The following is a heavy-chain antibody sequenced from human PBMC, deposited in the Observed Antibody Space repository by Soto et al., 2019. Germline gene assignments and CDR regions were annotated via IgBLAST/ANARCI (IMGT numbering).Heavy chain of an antibody. J-gene: IGHJ4*02. CDR2: INPSGGST. Sequence: ASVKVSCKASGYTFGDYRMHWVRQAPGQGLEWMGMINPSGGSTTYAQKFQGRVTMTRDTSTSTFYMDLSLTSEDTAVYYCARDGPHRWVDYWGQGTLVTVSS. CDR1: GYTFGDYR. CDR3: ARDGPHRWVDY. V-gene: IGHV1-46*01.